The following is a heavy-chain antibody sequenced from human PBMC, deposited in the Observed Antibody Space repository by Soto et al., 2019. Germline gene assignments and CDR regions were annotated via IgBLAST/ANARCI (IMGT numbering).Heavy chain of an antibody. J-gene: IGHJ6*02. V-gene: IGHV3-33*01. CDR1: GFTFSSYG. CDR3: ARESRVYCSSTSCPHSYYYYGMDV. CDR2: IWYDGSNK. Sequence: LRLSCAASGFTFSSYGMHWVRQAPGKGLEWVAVIWYDGSNKYYADSVKGRFTISRGNSKNTLYLQMNSLRAEDTAVYYCARESRVYCSSTSCPHSYYYYGMDVWGQGTTVTVSS. D-gene: IGHD2-2*01.